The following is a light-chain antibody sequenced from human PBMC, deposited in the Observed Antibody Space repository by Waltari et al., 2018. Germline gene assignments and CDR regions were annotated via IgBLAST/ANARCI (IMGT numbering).Light chain of an antibody. CDR3: LQDYNYALT. V-gene: IGKV1-6*01. Sequence: AIQMTQSPSSLSASGGERVTITCRASQGIRNDLGWYQQKPGKAPKLLIYAASSLQSGVTSRCSGSGSCTDFTLTISSLQPEDFATYYCLQDYNYALTFGGGTKVEIK. J-gene: IGKJ4*01. CDR2: AAS. CDR1: QGIRND.